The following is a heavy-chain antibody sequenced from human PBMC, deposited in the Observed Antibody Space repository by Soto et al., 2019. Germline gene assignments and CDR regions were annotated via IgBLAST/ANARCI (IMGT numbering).Heavy chain of an antibody. CDR3: ARGGYSMDV. CDR1: GDTVSSNSAA. Sequence: SQTLSLTCAISGDTVSSNSAAWTWIRQSPSRGLEWLGKTYYRSKWYNEYEVSVKSRISINADTSKNQFSLQLDSVTPEDTAVYYCARGGYSMDVWGQGTTVTVSS. V-gene: IGHV6-1*01. J-gene: IGHJ6*02. CDR2: TYYRSKWYN.